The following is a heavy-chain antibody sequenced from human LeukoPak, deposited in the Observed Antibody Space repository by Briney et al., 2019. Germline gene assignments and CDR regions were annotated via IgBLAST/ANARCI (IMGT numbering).Heavy chain of an antibody. CDR1: GDSISSSSYY. V-gene: IGHV4-39*01. Sequence: PSETLSLTCTVSGDSISSSSYYWGWIRQPPGKGLEWIGTIFYSGSTYYNPSLRSRVTMSVDTSKNQFSLRLSSVTAADTAVYYCARQGYISGQGFRNNWFDPWGQGSLVTVSS. CDR3: ARQGYISGQGFRNNWFDP. CDR2: IFYSGST. D-gene: IGHD6-19*01. J-gene: IGHJ5*02.